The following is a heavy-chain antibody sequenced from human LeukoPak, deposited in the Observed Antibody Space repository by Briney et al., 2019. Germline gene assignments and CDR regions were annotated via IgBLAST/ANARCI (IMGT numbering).Heavy chain of an antibody. Sequence: GGSLRLSCAASGFTFSSYYMHWVRQAPGKGPVWVSRIKSDGSVTGYADSVKGRFAISRDNAKNTMYLQMNSLRAEDTAVYYCARDWIDRGTFDPWGQGTLVTVSS. D-gene: IGHD2-2*03. CDR1: GFTFSSYY. CDR3: ARDWIDRGTFDP. CDR2: IKSDGSVT. J-gene: IGHJ5*02. V-gene: IGHV3-74*01.